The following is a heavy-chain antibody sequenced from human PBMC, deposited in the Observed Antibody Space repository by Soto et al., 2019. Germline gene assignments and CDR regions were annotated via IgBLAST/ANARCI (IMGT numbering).Heavy chain of an antibody. CDR2: IDPSDSQT. J-gene: IGHJ4*02. V-gene: IGHV5-10-1*01. CDR3: ARQIYDSDTGPNFQYYFDA. D-gene: IGHD3-22*01. CDR1: GYSFAGYW. Sequence: GESLKISCKGSGYSFAGYWITWVRQKPGKGLEWMGRIDPSDSQTYYSPSFRGHVTISATKSITTVFLQWSSLRASDTAMYYCARQIYDSDTGPNFQYYFDAWGQGTPVTVSS.